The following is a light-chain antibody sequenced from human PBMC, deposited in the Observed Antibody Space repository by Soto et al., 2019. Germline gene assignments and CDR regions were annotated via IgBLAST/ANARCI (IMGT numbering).Light chain of an antibody. CDR2: EGS. Sequence: QSALTQPASVSGSPGQSITISCTGISSDVGSHELVTWYQQHPGKAPKLIMYEGSKRPSGVPDRFSGSKSGNTASLTISGLQAEDEADYYCCSYAGSYTFDVFGTGTKLTVL. V-gene: IGLV2-23*03. J-gene: IGLJ1*01. CDR1: SSDVGSHEL. CDR3: CSYAGSYTFDV.